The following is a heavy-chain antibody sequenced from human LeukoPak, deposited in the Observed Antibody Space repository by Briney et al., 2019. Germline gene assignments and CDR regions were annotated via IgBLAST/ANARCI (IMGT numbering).Heavy chain of an antibody. D-gene: IGHD6-19*01. J-gene: IGHJ4*02. CDR3: AREYTLYISGWFIDY. V-gene: IGHV4-39*07. CDR2: IDYSGST. CDR1: GDSSTNSLYY. Sequence: SETLSHTCTVSGDSSTNSLYYWGWVRQPPGKGLEWIGTIDYSGSTHYNPSLRSRAAISIDTSKNQFSLTLSPVTAADTAIYYCAREYTLYISGWFIDYWGQGTVVTVSS.